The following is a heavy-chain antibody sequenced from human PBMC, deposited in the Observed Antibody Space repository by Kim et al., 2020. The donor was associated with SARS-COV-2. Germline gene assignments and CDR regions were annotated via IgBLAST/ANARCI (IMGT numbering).Heavy chain of an antibody. V-gene: IGHV4-59*01. Sequence: STNHTPAPKSRVTISIDTSKNPFSLKLSDVAAADTAVYYCARESFGDLNPWGQGTLVTVSS. D-gene: IGHD3-10*01. CDR3: ARESFGDLNP. J-gene: IGHJ5*02. CDR2: ST.